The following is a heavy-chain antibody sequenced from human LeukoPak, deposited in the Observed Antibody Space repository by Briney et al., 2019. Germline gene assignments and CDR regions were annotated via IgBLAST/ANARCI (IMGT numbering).Heavy chain of an antibody. Sequence: GASVKVSCKASGGTFSTSSISWVRQAPGHGLEWMGRIIPILGIANYAQRFQGRVTIIAGKSTSAAYMELSGLTSEDTAVYYCAREVDTAMSFDYWGQGTLVTVSS. CDR1: GGTFSTSS. CDR3: AREVDTAMSFDY. D-gene: IGHD5-18*01. J-gene: IGHJ4*02. CDR2: IIPILGIA. V-gene: IGHV1-69*04.